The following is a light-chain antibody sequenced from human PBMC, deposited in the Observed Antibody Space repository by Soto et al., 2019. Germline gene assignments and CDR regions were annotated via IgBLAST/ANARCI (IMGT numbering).Light chain of an antibody. J-gene: IGKJ1*01. CDR2: AAS. Sequence: IQMTQSPFTLSGSVGDRVTITCRASQTISSWLAWYQQKPGKAPKILIYAASTLQSGVPSRFRGSASGTDFTLTISSLKPEDFETYYCLQDYNYPRTFGQGTKVDIK. CDR3: LQDYNYPRT. CDR1: QTISSW. V-gene: IGKV1-6*01.